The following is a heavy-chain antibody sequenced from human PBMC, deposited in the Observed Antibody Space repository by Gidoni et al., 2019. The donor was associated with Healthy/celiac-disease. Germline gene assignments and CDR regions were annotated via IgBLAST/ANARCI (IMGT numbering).Heavy chain of an antibody. V-gene: IGHV3-21*01. Sequence: EVQLVESGGGLVKPGGSLRHSCAASGFTFSSYSMNWVRQAPGKGMEWVSSISSSSSYIYYADSVKGRFTISRDNAKNSLYLQMNSLIAEDTAVYYCATPVEELVRSDYWGQGTLVTVSS. J-gene: IGHJ4*02. CDR3: ATPVEELVRSDY. CDR1: GFTFSSYS. D-gene: IGHD6-6*01. CDR2: ISSSSSYI.